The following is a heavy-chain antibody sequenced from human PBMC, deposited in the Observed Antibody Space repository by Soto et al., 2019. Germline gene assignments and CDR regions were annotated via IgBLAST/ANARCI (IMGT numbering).Heavy chain of an antibody. CDR3: AKENAGPFDY. CDR2: ISGSGGST. J-gene: IGHJ4*02. Sequence: PGGSLRLSCAASGFTFSNYAMSWVRQAPGKGLEWVSGISGSGGSTYYADSVKGRFTISRDNSKNTLYLQMNSLRAEDTAIYYWAKENAGPFDYWGQGTLVTVSS. CDR1: GFTFSNYA. D-gene: IGHD2-8*01. V-gene: IGHV3-23*01.